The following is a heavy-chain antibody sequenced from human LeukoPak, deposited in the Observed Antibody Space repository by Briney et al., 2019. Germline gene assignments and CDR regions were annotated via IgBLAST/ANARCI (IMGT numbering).Heavy chain of an antibody. J-gene: IGHJ3*02. CDR3: ARDRASIGGAFDI. CDR1: GFTFSSYA. CDR2: ISYDGSNK. Sequence: GGSLRLSCAASGFTFSSYAMHWGRQAPGKGLEWVAVISYDGSNKYYADSVKGRFTISRDNSKNTLYLQMNSLRAEDTAVYYCARDRASIGGAFDIWGQGTMVTVSS. V-gene: IGHV3-30-3*01. D-gene: IGHD2-2*02.